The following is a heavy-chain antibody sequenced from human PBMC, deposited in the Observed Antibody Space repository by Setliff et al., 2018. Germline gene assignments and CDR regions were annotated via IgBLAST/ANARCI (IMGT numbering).Heavy chain of an antibody. J-gene: IGHJ4*02. V-gene: IGHV1-18*04. CDR1: GYTFSTHG. Sequence: ASVKVSCKASGYTFSTHGISWVRQAPGRGLEWLAWIGLYSGETNFALNIRDRLTMTTDISTTTVYMELRGLTSDDTAVYYCVRARIAVAGSDLDYWGQGTLVTVSS. CDR2: IGLYSGET. CDR3: VRARIAVAGSDLDY. D-gene: IGHD6-19*01.